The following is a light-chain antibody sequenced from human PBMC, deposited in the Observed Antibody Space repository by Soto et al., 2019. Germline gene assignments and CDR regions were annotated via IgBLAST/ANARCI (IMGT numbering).Light chain of an antibody. CDR2: GAS. V-gene: IGKV3-15*01. CDR1: PSVSSN. Sequence: ETVMTQSPATLSVSPGERATLSCWASPSVSSNLAWYQQIPGQAPRLLIYGASTRATGIPARFSGSGSGTEFTLTISNLQSEDFAVYYCQQYGSSPFTFGQGTRLEIK. CDR3: QQYGSSPFT. J-gene: IGKJ2*01.